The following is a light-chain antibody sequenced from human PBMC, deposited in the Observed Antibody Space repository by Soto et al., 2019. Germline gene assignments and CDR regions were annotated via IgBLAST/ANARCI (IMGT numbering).Light chain of an antibody. Sequence: EIVLTQSPATLSLSPGDRATLSCRASQSVSSYLAWYQQKPGQAPRLLLYDASNRAAGIPAKFSGSGSGTDFTLTISSLEHAEFAVYYCQQRSNWPLTFGTGTKVDIK. CDR3: QQRSNWPLT. V-gene: IGKV3-11*01. CDR2: DAS. J-gene: IGKJ3*01. CDR1: QSVSSY.